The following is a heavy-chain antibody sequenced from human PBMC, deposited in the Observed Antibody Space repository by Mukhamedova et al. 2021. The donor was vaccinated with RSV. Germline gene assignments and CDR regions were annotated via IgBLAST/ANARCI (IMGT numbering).Heavy chain of an antibody. CDR3: RGADSSSSFLDAFDI. J-gene: IGHJ3*02. Sequence: GRFTISRDDSKNTAYLQMNSLKTEDTAVYYCRGADSSSSFLDAFDIWGQGTMVTVSS. D-gene: IGHD6-6*01. V-gene: IGHV3-73*01.